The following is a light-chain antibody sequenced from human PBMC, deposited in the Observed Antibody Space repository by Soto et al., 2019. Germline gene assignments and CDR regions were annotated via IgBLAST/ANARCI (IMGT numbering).Light chain of an antibody. V-gene: IGKV3-11*01. CDR2: DVS. Sequence: EIVLTQSPATLSLSPGERATLPCRASQSVFSYLAWYQQKPGQPPRLLIYDVSNRATGIPARFSGSGSGTDFTLTISSLEPEDFAVYYCQQRSIPLTFGGGTKVEIK. J-gene: IGKJ4*01. CDR1: QSVFSY. CDR3: QQRSIPLT.